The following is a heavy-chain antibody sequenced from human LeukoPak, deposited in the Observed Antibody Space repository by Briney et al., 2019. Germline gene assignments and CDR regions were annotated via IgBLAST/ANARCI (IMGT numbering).Heavy chain of an antibody. CDR2: ISAYNDNT. CDR3: ARDFEPLPAADY. D-gene: IGHD2-2*01. J-gene: IGHJ4*02. Sequence: GASVKVSCKASGYRFISYGISWVRQAPGHGLEWMGWISAYNDNTNYAQKFQGRVTMTTDTSTSTAYMEVVSLRSDDTAVYYCARDFEPLPAADYWGQGTLVTVSS. V-gene: IGHV1-18*01. CDR1: GYRFISYG.